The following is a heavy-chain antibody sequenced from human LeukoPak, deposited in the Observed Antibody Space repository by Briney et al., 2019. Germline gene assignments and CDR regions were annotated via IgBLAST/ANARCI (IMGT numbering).Heavy chain of an antibody. CDR2: IRGSGDST. D-gene: IGHD6-13*01. CDR1: GFTFASYA. V-gene: IGHV3-23*01. J-gene: IGHJ4*02. Sequence: GGSLRLSCAASGFTFASYAMSWVRQAPGKGLEWVSAIRGSGDSTYYADSVKGRFTISRDTSKNTLYLQMNSLRAEDTATYYCSKITAALATYPDYCGQGTLVIVSS. CDR3: SKITAALATYPDY.